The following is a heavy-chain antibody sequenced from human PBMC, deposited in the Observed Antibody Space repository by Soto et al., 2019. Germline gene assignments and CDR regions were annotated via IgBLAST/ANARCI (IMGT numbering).Heavy chain of an antibody. D-gene: IGHD3-16*02. CDR2: INSNNGNT. V-gene: IGHV1-3*04. CDR1: GYTFTNYA. J-gene: IGHJ4*02. CDR3: ARDRVSRRFDY. Sequence: QVHLVQSGAEVRKPGASVKISCKASGYTFTNYAVHWVRQAPGQRLECMGWINSNNGNTEYSQKFQDSVTITRDTSASTVYMELHSLRSEDTAVYYCARDRVSRRFDYWGQGTLVTVSS.